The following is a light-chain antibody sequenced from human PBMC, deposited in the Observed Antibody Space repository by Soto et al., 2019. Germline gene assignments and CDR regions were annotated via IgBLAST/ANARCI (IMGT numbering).Light chain of an antibody. V-gene: IGKV3-20*01. Sequence: EIVLTQSPGTLSLSPGERATLSCRASQSVSNNYLAWYQQKPGQAPRLLIHDASSRATGIPDRFSGSGSGTEFTLTISRLEPEDFAVYYCQQHFGSPFTFGPGTKVEIE. CDR1: QSVSNNY. J-gene: IGKJ3*01. CDR2: DAS. CDR3: QQHFGSPFT.